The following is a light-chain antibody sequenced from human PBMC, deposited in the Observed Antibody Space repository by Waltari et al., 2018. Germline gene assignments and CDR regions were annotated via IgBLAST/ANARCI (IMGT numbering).Light chain of an antibody. CDR2: LNSDGSH. CDR1: SGHSSYA. Sequence: QHVLTQSPSASASLGASVKLTCTLSSGHSSYAIAWPQQQPEKGPRYLMKLNSDGSHSNGDGIPDRFSGSSSGAERYLTISSLQSEDEADYYCQTWGTGIVVFGGGTKLTVL. CDR3: QTWGTGIVV. V-gene: IGLV4-69*01. J-gene: IGLJ2*01.